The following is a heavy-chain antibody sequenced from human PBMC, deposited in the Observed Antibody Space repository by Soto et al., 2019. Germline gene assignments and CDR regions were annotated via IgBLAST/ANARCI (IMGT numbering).Heavy chain of an antibody. CDR3: ARDGGGSHAFDI. CDR1: GFTFSSYA. D-gene: IGHD1-26*01. J-gene: IGHJ3*02. Sequence: XXSLRLSFAASGFTFSSYAMHWVRQAPGKGLEYVSAISSNGRSTYYANSVKGRFTISRDNSKNTLYLQMGSLRAEDMAVYYCARDGGGSHAFDIWGQGTMVTVSS. CDR2: ISSNGRST. V-gene: IGHV3-64*01.